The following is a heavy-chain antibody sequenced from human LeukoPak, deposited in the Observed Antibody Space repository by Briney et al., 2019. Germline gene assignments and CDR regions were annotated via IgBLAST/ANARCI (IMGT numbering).Heavy chain of an antibody. CDR2: INHSGST. Sequence: SETLSLTCAVYGGSFSGYYWSWIRQPPGKGLEWIGEINHSGSTNYNPSLKSRVTISVDTSKNQFSLKLSSVTAADTVVYYCARRCSGGSCYSDYWGQGTLVTVSS. CDR1: GGSFSGYY. V-gene: IGHV4-34*01. J-gene: IGHJ4*02. D-gene: IGHD2-15*01. CDR3: ARRCSGGSCYSDY.